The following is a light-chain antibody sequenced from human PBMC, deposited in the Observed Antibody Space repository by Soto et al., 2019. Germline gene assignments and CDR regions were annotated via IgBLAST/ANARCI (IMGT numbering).Light chain of an antibody. J-gene: IGLJ2*01. Sequence: QSALTQPASVSGSPGQSITISCTGTSSDVGSYNLVSWYQQHPGKAPKLMIYEGSKRPSGVSNRFSGSKSGNTASLTISGLQADDEADYYYCSYAGSSSSVVFGGGTQLTVL. CDR1: SSDVGSYNL. CDR2: EGS. V-gene: IGLV2-23*01. CDR3: CSYAGSSSSVV.